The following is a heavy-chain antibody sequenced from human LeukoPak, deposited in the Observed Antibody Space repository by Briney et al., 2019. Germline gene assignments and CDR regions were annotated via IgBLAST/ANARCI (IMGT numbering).Heavy chain of an antibody. J-gene: IGHJ4*02. CDR2: INPSGGST. D-gene: IGHD2-21*01. CDR3: ARVRTVIGPETHFDY. V-gene: IGHV1-46*01. Sequence: ASVKVSCKASGYTFTGYYMHWVRQAPGQGLEWMGIINPSGGSTSYAQKFQGRVTMTRDTSTSTVYMELSSLRSEDTAVYYCARVRTVIGPETHFDYWGQGTLVTVSS. CDR1: GYTFTGYY.